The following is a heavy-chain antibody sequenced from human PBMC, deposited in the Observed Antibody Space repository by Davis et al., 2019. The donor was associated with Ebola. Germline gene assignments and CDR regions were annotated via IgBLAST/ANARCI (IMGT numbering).Heavy chain of an antibody. CDR2: INHSGST. Sequence: PSETLSLTCAVYGGSFSGYYWSWIRQPPGKGLEWIGEINHSGSTNYNPSLKSRVTISVDTSKNQFSLKLSSVTAADTAVYYCARDMWHYSSGWYCDYWGQGTLVTVSS. CDR1: GGSFSGYY. J-gene: IGHJ4*02. V-gene: IGHV4-34*01. CDR3: ARDMWHYSSGWYCDY. D-gene: IGHD6-19*01.